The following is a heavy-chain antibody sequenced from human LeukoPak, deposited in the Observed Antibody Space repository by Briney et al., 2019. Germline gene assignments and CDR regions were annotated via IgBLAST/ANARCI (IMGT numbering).Heavy chain of an antibody. CDR3: ARASIVVVPAAMERGGYNWFDP. V-gene: IGHV1-24*01. D-gene: IGHD2-2*01. CDR1: GYTLTELS. J-gene: IGHJ5*02. Sequence: GASVTVSCKVSGYTLTELSMHWVRQAPGKGLEWMGGFDPEDGETIYAQKFQGRGTMTEDTSTSTAYMELRSLRSDDTAVYYCARASIVVVPAAMERGGYNWFDPWGQGTLVTVSS. CDR2: FDPEDGET.